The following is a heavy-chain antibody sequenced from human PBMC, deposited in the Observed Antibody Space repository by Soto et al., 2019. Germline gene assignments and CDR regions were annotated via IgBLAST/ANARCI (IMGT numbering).Heavy chain of an antibody. Sequence: PSETLSLTCAVSGGSISSGNWWSWVRQPPGKGLEWIGEIYHSGSTNYNPSLKSRVTISVDKSKNQFSLKLSSVTAADTAVYYCAREGVTRPYYYYGMDVWGQGTTVTVSS. J-gene: IGHJ6*02. CDR1: GGSISSGNW. V-gene: IGHV4-4*02. D-gene: IGHD3-10*01. CDR3: AREGVTRPYYYYGMDV. CDR2: IYHSGST.